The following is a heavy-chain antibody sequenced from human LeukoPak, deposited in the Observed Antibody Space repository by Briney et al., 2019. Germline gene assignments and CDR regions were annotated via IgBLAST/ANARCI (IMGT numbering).Heavy chain of an antibody. CDR1: GGTFSSYA. J-gene: IGHJ1*01. CDR2: IIPIFGTA. D-gene: IGHD5/OR15-5a*01. V-gene: IGHV1-69*01. CDR3: ARDEDAIVSTLGYFQH. Sequence: GSSVKVSCKASGGTFSSYAISWVRQAPGQGLEWMGGIIPIFGTANYAQKSQGRVTITADESTSTAYMELSSLRSEDTAVYYCARDEDAIVSTLGYFQHWGQGTLVTVSS.